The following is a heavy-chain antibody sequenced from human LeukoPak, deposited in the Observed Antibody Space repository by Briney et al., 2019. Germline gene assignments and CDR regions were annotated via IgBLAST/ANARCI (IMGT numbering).Heavy chain of an antibody. CDR2: IIPIFGTA. CDR3: ARGVVDTAMEAPFDY. Sequence: GASVKVPCKASGGTFSSYAISWVRQAPGQGLEWMGGIIPIFGTANYAQKFQGRVTITADESTSTAYMELSSLRSEDTAVYYCARGVVDTAMEAPFDYWGQGTLVTVSS. V-gene: IGHV1-69*13. D-gene: IGHD5-18*01. CDR1: GGTFSSYA. J-gene: IGHJ4*02.